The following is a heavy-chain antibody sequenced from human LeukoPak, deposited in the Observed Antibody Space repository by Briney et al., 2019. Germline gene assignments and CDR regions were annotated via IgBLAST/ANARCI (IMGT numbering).Heavy chain of an antibody. D-gene: IGHD3-22*01. CDR3: ARVLSIGFHYDY. CDR2: ISGSGDAT. CDR1: GFTFSSYA. V-gene: IGHV3-23*01. J-gene: IGHJ4*02. Sequence: GGSLRLSCAASGFTFSSYAVSWVRQSLGKGLKWVSGISGSGDATYYADSVRGRFTVSRDNSKNTLYLQMSSLRAEDTALYFCARVLSIGFHYDYWGPGTLVTVSS.